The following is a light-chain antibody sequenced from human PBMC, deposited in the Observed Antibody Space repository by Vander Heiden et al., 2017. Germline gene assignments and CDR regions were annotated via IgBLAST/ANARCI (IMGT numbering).Light chain of an antibody. Sequence: DIQMTQSPSTLSASVGDRVTITCRASQSISSWLAWYQQKPGKAPKLLIYKASSLESGVPSRFSGSGYGTEFTLTISSRQPDDFAPYYCQQHNSSPKFTFGPGTKVDIK. CDR3: QQHNSSPKFT. CDR1: QSISSW. CDR2: KAS. J-gene: IGKJ3*01. V-gene: IGKV1-5*03.